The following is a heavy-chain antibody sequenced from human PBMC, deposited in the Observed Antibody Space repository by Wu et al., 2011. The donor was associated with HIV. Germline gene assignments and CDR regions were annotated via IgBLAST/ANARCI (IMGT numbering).Heavy chain of an antibody. Sequence: QVQLVQSGAEVKKPGASVKVSCKASGYTFTGYYMHWVRQAPGQGLEWMGWINPNSGGTNYAQKFQGRVTMTRDTSISTAYMELSRLRSDDTAVYYCARGEIGYCSGGSCYHHYYFDYWGQGTLVTVSS. CDR3: ARGEIGYCSGGSCYHHYYFDY. J-gene: IGHJ4*02. CDR2: INPNSGGT. D-gene: IGHD2-15*01. CDR1: GYTFTGYY. V-gene: IGHV1-2*02.